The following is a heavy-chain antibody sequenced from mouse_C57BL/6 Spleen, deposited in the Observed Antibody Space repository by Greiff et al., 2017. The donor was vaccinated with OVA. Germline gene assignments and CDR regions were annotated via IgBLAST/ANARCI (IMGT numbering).Heavy chain of an antibody. CDR2: ISYDGSN. CDR1: GYSITSGYY. J-gene: IGHJ2*01. CDR3: ARSYSNPYYFDY. V-gene: IGHV3-6*01. Sequence: EVKLVESGPGLVKPSQSLSLTCSVTGYSITSGYYWNWIRQFPGNKLEWMGYISYDGSNNYNPSLKNRISITRDTSKNQFFLKLNSVTTEDTATYYCARSYSNPYYFDYWGQGTTLTVSS. D-gene: IGHD2-5*01.